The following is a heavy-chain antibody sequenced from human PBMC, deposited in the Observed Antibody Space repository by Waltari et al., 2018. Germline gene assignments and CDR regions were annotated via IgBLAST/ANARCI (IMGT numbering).Heavy chain of an antibody. Sequence: EVQLVQSGAEVKKPGESLKISCKGSGYSFTSYWIGWVRQMPGKGLEWMGISYPVDSDTRYSPSFQGQVTISADKSISTAYLQWSSLKASDTAMYYCARRGYSNYSYYYMDVWGKGTTVTVSS. CDR2: SYPVDSDT. V-gene: IGHV5-51*01. D-gene: IGHD4-4*01. CDR1: GYSFTSYW. J-gene: IGHJ6*03. CDR3: ARRGYSNYSYYYMDV.